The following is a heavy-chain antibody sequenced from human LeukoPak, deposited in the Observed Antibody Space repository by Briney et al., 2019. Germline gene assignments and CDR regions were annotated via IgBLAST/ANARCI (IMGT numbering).Heavy chain of an antibody. D-gene: IGHD3-10*01. CDR2: ISGSGGST. V-gene: IGHV3-23*01. Sequence: GGSLRLSCAASGFTFRSYAMRWVRQAPGKGREWVSAISGSGGSTYYADSVKGRFTISRDNAKNSLYLQMNSLRAEDTAVYYCARDDGEADYWGQGTLVTVSS. CDR3: ARDDGEADY. J-gene: IGHJ4*02. CDR1: GFTFRSYA.